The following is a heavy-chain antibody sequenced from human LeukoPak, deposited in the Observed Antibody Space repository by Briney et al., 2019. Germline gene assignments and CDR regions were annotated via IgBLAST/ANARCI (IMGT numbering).Heavy chain of an antibody. Sequence: SETLSLTCTVSGGSISIHSWSWIRLPAGKGLEWIGRIYSRGSTNSNPSLKSRVTMSVDTSKNKFSLMLSSVTAADAAVYYCVRGLYDSTTYRAFQIWGKGTMVTVPS. CDR3: VRGLYDSTTYRAFQI. V-gene: IGHV4-4*07. D-gene: IGHD2/OR15-2a*01. CDR2: IYSRGST. CDR1: GGSISIHS. J-gene: IGHJ3*02.